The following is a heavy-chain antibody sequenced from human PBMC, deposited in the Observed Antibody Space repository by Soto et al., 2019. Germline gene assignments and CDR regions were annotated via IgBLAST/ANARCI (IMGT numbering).Heavy chain of an antibody. CDR1: GFTFSIYS. D-gene: IGHD6-13*01. V-gene: IGHV3-48*01. CDR3: AKDQSSRWYYFDY. CDR2: IMPGSSHI. Sequence: PGGSLRLCCAASGFTFSIYSMNWVRQAPGKGLEWVSYIMPGSSHIFYADSVKGRFTISRDNSKNTLYLQMNSLRAEDTAVYYCAKDQSSRWYYFDYWGQGTLVTVSS. J-gene: IGHJ4*02.